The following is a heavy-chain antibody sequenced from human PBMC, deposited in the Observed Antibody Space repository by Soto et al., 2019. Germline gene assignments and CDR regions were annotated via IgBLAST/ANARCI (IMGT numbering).Heavy chain of an antibody. J-gene: IGHJ4*02. D-gene: IGHD1-26*01. CDR3: AKKHYSGFDY. CDR1: GGSVSSGNYY. Sequence: PSETLSLTCTVSGGSVSSGNYYWSWIRQPPGKGLEWIGYVNYYGNTVYNPSLKSRVTMSIDTSKMQFSLKLTSLTAADTAVYYCAKKHYSGFDYWGQGSLVTVSS. V-gene: IGHV4-39*07. CDR2: VNYYGNT.